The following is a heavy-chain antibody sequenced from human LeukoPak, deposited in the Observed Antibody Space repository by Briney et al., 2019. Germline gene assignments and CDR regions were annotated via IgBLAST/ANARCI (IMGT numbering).Heavy chain of an antibody. V-gene: IGHV3-23*01. J-gene: IGHJ6*03. CDR1: GLTFSSYS. Sequence: GGSLRLSCAASGLTFSSYSMNWVRQAPGKGLEWVSAISGSGGSTYYADSVKGRFTISRDNSKNTLYLQMNSLRAEDTAVYYCAKAGYSSSWYPNYYYYYYMDVWGKGTTVTVSS. D-gene: IGHD6-13*01. CDR2: ISGSGGST. CDR3: AKAGYSSSWYPNYYYYYYMDV.